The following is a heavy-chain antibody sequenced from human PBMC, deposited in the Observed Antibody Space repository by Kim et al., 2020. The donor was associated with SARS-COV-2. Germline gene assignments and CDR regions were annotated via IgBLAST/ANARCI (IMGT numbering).Heavy chain of an antibody. J-gene: IGHJ6*02. Sequence: SVKGRFTISSENAKNSLYLQMNSLRAGDTAVYYCARGGTSGSYNYYGMDVWGQGTTVTVSS. CDR3: ARGGTSGSYNYYGMDV. V-gene: IGHV3-13*01. D-gene: IGHD1-26*01.